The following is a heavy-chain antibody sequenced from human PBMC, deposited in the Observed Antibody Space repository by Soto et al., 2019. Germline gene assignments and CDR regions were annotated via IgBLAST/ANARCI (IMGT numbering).Heavy chain of an antibody. Sequence: QVQLVQSGAEVKKPGAAVKVSCKTSGYTFTSYAITWVRQAAGQGLEWMGKISGYNGNTDYSEKSQGRVTMTTDTSTSTAYMELRSLRSDDTAVYFCAREPLFGYLENWGQGTLVTVSS. CDR2: ISGYNGNT. D-gene: IGHD3-3*02. CDR1: GYTFTSYA. J-gene: IGHJ4*02. CDR3: AREPLFGYLEN. V-gene: IGHV1-18*04.